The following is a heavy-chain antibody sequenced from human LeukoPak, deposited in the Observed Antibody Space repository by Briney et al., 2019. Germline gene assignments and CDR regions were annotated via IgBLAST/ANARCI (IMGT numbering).Heavy chain of an antibody. D-gene: IGHD6-13*01. V-gene: IGHV1-46*01. J-gene: IGHJ6*02. Sequence: ASVKVSCKASGYTFTSYYMHWVRQAPGQGLEWMGIINPSGGSTSYAQKFQGRVTMTRDMSTSTVYMELSSLRSEDTAVYYCARYSSSLHYYYGMDVWGQGTTVTVSS. CDR2: INPSGGST. CDR3: ARYSSSLHYYYGMDV. CDR1: GYTFTSYY.